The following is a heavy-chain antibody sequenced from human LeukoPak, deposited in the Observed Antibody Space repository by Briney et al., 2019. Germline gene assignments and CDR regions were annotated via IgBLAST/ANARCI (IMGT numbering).Heavy chain of an antibody. J-gene: IGHJ5*01. D-gene: IGHD3/OR15-3a*01. CDR3: ATIGTGDYRDDS. CDR1: GFSVSDNY. V-gene: IGHV3-66*01. CDR2: IYSGNTI. Sequence: GGSLRLSCVVSGFSVSDNYVSWVRQAPGKGLEWVSVIYSGNTIKYADSVKGRFTISRDNSKNTVYLQMSSLRAEATALYYCATIGTGDYRDDSWGQGTLVTVSS.